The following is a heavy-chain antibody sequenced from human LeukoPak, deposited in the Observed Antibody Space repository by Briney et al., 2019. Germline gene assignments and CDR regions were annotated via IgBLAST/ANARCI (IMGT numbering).Heavy chain of an antibody. Sequence: GESLKVSGKGSGYSFTRYWLGWVRQMPGKGLEWMGIIYPGDSDTRYSPSFQGQVTISADKSISTAYLQWSSLKASDTAMYYCARLAASETYYYDSSGYYYFDYWGQGTLVTVSS. D-gene: IGHD3-22*01. CDR2: IYPGDSDT. CDR3: ARLAASETYYYDSSGYYYFDY. CDR1: GYSFTRYW. V-gene: IGHV5-51*01. J-gene: IGHJ4*02.